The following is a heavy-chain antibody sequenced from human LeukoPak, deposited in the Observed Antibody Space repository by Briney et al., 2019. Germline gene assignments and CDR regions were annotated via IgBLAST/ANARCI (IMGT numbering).Heavy chain of an antibody. CDR2: ITGGGGST. Sequence: GGSLRLSCAASGFSFSSCAMTWVRQAPGKGLEWVSAITGGGGSTTYYADSVKGRFTISRDNSKNTLYLQMNSLRAEGTAVYYCAKTRGISISGVVPLCDYWGQGTLVTVSS. CDR3: AKTRGISISGVVPLCDY. D-gene: IGHD3-3*01. J-gene: IGHJ4*02. V-gene: IGHV3-23*01. CDR1: GFSFSSCA.